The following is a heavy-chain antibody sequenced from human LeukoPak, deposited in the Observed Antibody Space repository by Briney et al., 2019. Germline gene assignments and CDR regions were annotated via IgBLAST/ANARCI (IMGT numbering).Heavy chain of an antibody. Sequence: GGSLRLSCAASGLTFSSYLMSWVRQAPGKGLEWVANIKQDGSEKYYVDSVKGRFTISRDNAKNSLYLQMNSLRAEDTAVYYCARSRGTYYYDSSGYYYFDYWGQGTLVTVSS. D-gene: IGHD3-22*01. V-gene: IGHV3-7*05. CDR3: ARSRGTYYYDSSGYYYFDY. J-gene: IGHJ4*02. CDR2: IKQDGSEK. CDR1: GLTFSSYL.